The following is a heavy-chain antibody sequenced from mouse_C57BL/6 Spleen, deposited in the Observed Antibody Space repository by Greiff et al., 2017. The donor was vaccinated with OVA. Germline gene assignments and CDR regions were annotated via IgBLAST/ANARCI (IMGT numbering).Heavy chain of an antibody. CDR3: ARDDSSGYVEWYFDV. J-gene: IGHJ1*03. V-gene: IGHV3-1*01. D-gene: IGHD3-2*02. Sequence: EVQLQESGPGMVKPSQSLSLTCTVTGYSITSGYDWHWIRHFPGNKLEWMGYISYSGSTNYNPSLKSRISITHDTSKNHFFLKLNSLTTEDTATYYCARDDSSGYVEWYFDVWGTGTTVTVSS. CDR1: GYSITSGYD. CDR2: ISYSGST.